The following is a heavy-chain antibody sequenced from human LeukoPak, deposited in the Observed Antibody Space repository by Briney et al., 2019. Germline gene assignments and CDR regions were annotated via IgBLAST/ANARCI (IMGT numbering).Heavy chain of an antibody. D-gene: IGHD1-1*01. CDR2: INPNSGGT. CDR3: ARENWNDVHYYYYYMDV. J-gene: IGHJ6*03. Sequence: GASVKVSCKASGYTFTGYYMHWVRQAPGQGLEWRGWINPNSGGTNYAQKFQGRVTMTRDTSISTAYMELSRLRSDDTAVYYCARENWNDVHYYYYYMDVWGKGTTVTVSS. V-gene: IGHV1-2*02. CDR1: GYTFTGYY.